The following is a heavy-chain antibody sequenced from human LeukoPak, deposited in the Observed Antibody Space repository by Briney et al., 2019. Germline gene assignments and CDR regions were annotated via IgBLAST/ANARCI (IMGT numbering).Heavy chain of an antibody. CDR3: ARSSFIPETTDNWFDP. J-gene: IGHJ5*02. V-gene: IGHV4-4*07. Sequence: SETLSLTCTVSGGSISNYYWTWIRQPAGKGLEWVGHIYSSGSANYNPSLKSRVTMSVDTSKKQLSLTLTSVTAADTAEYYCARSSFIPETTDNWFDPWGHGTLVTVSS. CDR2: IYSSGSA. CDR1: GGSISNYY. D-gene: IGHD1-7*01.